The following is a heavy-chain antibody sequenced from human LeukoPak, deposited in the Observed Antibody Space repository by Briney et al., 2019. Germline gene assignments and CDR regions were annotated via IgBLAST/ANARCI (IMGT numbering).Heavy chain of an antibody. CDR2: INQDGSEK. CDR1: GFTFSSHC. J-gene: IGHJ5*02. D-gene: IGHD2/OR15-2a*01. CDR3: ARGARPSPLSA. Sequence: GGSLRLSCAASGFTFSSHCMSWVRQAPGKGLEWVANINQDGSEKYYLDSVKGRFTIYRDNAKNSMYLQMNSLRAEDTAVYYCARGARPSPLSAWGQGTLVTVSS. V-gene: IGHV3-7*01.